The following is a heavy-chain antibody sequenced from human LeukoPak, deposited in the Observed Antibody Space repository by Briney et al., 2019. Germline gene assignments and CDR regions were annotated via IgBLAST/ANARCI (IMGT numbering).Heavy chain of an antibody. J-gene: IGHJ4*02. CDR1: GGSISSSGYY. Sequence: SETLSLTCTVSGGSISSSGYYWGCIRQPPGKGLEWIGSIFYSGSTHYNPSLESRVTVSVDTSKNQFSLKLSSVTAADTAVYYCASPRYDWGQGTLVTVSS. CDR2: IFYSGST. CDR3: ASPRYD. V-gene: IGHV4-39*01. D-gene: IGHD5-12*01.